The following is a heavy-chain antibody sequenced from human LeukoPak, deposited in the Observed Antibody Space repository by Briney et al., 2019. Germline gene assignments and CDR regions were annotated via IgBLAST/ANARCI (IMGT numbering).Heavy chain of an antibody. CDR2: IIPIFGTA. CDR3: ARGTVLDYYYYGMDV. Sequence: SVKVSCKASGGTFSSYAISWVRQAPGQGLEWMGGIIPIFGTANYAQKFQGRVTITADESTSTAYMELSSLRSEGTAVYYCARGTVLDYYYYGMDVWGQGTTVTVSS. J-gene: IGHJ6*02. D-gene: IGHD1-1*01. V-gene: IGHV1-69*13. CDR1: GGTFSSYA.